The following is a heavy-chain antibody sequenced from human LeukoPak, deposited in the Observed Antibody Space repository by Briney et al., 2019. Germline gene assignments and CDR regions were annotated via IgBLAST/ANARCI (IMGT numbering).Heavy chain of an antibody. CDR1: GFIFSDHY. D-gene: IGHD1-26*01. J-gene: IGHJ3*02. V-gene: IGHV3-72*01. Sequence: GGSLRLSCAASGFIFSDHYMDWVRQAPGKGLEWVGRTRNEANIYTTKYAASVKGRFTISRDDSKNSLYLQMNSLKTEDTAVYYCASPVGATTVRAFDIWGQGTVVTVSS. CDR3: ASPVGATTVRAFDI. CDR2: TRNEANIYTT.